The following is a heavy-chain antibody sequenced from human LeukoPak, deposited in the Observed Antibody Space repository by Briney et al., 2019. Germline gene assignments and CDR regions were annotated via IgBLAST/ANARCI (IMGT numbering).Heavy chain of an antibody. CDR3: AREKAGAYCGGDCPYYFDY. V-gene: IGHV4-61*08. Sequence: PSETLSLTCTVSGASINSGVFYWSWIRQPPGKGLEWIGYIYYSGSTNYNPSLKSRVTISVDTSKNQFSLKLSSVTAADTAVYYCAREKAGAYCGGDCPYYFDYWGQGTLVTVSS. J-gene: IGHJ4*02. CDR1: GASINSGVFY. D-gene: IGHD2-21*02. CDR2: IYYSGST.